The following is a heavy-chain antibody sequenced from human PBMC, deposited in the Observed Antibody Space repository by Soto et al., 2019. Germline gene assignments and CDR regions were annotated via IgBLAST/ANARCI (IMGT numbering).Heavy chain of an antibody. CDR3: ARDTQRGYSGYFDS. J-gene: IGHJ4*01. Sequence: QVQLQESGPGLVKPSQTLSLSCTVSGGSLSSGGYYWSWIRQHPGKGLEWIGFIYYSGSTYYNPSLKSRVTISVDTSQNQFSLKLSSVTAADTAVYYCARDTQRGYSGYFDSWGHGTLLTVFS. CDR1: GGSLSSGGYY. V-gene: IGHV4-31*03. D-gene: IGHD5-12*01. CDR2: IYYSGST.